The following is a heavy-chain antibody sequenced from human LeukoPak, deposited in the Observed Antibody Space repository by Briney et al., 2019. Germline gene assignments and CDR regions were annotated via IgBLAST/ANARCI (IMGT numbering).Heavy chain of an antibody. J-gene: IGHJ4*02. CDR1: GGTFSSYA. CDR2: IIPIFGTA. D-gene: IGHD3-22*01. V-gene: IGHV1-69*05. CDR3: ASTRSYYDSSGYFPY. Sequence: GASVKVSCKASGGTFSSYAISWVRQAPGQGLEWMGRIIPIFGTANYAQKFQGRVTITTDESTSTAYIKRSSLRSENTAVYYCASTRSYYDSSGYFPYWGQGTLVTVSS.